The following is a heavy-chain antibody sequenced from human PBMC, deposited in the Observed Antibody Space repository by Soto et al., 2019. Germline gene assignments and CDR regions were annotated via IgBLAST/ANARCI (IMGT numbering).Heavy chain of an antibody. D-gene: IGHD3-22*01. CDR2: IYTSGTT. Sequence: PSETVSLTCTVSGGSISSYYWSWIRQPAGKGLEWIGRIYTSGTTNYNPSLKSRVTMSVDTSKNQFSLKLSSVTAADTAVYYCARGGYYDSSGSFDYWGQGTLVTVSS. CDR3: ARGGYYDSSGSFDY. J-gene: IGHJ4*02. CDR1: GGSISSYY. V-gene: IGHV4-4*07.